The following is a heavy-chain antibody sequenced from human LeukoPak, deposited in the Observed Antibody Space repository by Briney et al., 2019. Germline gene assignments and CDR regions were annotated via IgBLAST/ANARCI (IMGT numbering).Heavy chain of an antibody. D-gene: IGHD1-26*01. Sequence: GGSLRLSCAASGFTFNNFAMTWVRQPPGKGLEWVSAVGGGGTRTYYADSVKGRFTISRDNSKNTLYLQMNSLRAEDTAVYYCAKRGYPTSWLYFDYWGQGTLVTVSS. CDR1: GFTFNNFA. CDR3: AKRGYPTSWLYFDY. V-gene: IGHV3-23*01. J-gene: IGHJ4*02. CDR2: VGGGGTRT.